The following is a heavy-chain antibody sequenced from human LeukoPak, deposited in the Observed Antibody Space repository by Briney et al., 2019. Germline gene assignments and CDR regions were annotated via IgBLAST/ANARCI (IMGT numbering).Heavy chain of an antibody. Sequence: SETLSPTCTVSGGSISSYYWSWIRQSPGKALEWIGYIYYNGDTYYNPSLKSRVTISLDKSKSQFSLKLGSVTAADTAVYYCARYQPPDFDYWGQGTLVTVSS. D-gene: IGHD1-14*01. J-gene: IGHJ4*02. CDR3: ARYQPPDFDY. CDR2: IYYNGDT. CDR1: GGSISSYY. V-gene: IGHV4-59*01.